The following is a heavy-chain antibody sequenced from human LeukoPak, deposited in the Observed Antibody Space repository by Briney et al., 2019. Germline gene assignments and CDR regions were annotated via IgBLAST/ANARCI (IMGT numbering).Heavy chain of an antibody. V-gene: IGHV3-33*01. J-gene: IGHJ3*01. CDR3: ARDQGYCTSATCRGDAFDV. CDR1: GFTFSSYG. D-gene: IGHD2-2*01. Sequence: PGRSLRLSCAASGFTFSSYGMHWVRQAPGKGLEWVAVIWYDGSNKYYADSVKGRFTISRDNAKNSLSLQMNSLRAEDTAVYYCARDQGYCTSATCRGDAFDVWGQGSMVSVSS. CDR2: IWYDGSNK.